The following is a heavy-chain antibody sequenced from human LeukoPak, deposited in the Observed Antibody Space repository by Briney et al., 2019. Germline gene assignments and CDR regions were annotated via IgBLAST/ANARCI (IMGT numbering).Heavy chain of an antibody. CDR3: ARDSRYSGSYIGAFDI. J-gene: IGHJ3*02. V-gene: IGHV3-21*01. Sequence: VGSLRLSCAASGFTFSSYSMNWVRQAPGKGLEWVSSISSSSSYIYYADSVKGRFTISRDNAKNSLYLQMNSLRAEDTAVYYCARDSRYSGSYIGAFDIWGQGTMVTVSS. CDR1: GFTFSSYS. D-gene: IGHD1-26*01. CDR2: ISSSSSYI.